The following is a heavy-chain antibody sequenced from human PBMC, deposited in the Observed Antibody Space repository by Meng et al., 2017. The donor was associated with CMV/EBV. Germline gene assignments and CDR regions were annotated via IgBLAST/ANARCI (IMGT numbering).Heavy chain of an antibody. V-gene: IGHV3-30*04. J-gene: IGHJ6*02. CDR1: GFTFSSYA. CDR3: AREPTEHIVVVIAILTYGMDV. CDR2: ISYDGSNK. D-gene: IGHD2-21*01. Sequence: GESLKISCAASGFTFSSYAMSWVRQAPGKGLEWVAVISYDGSNKYYADSVKGRFTISRDNSKNTLYLQMNSLRAEDTAVYYCAREPTEHIVVVIAILTYGMDVWGQGTTVTVSS.